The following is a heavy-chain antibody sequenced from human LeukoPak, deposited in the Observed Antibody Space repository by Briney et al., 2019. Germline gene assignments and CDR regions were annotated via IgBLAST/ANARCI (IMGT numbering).Heavy chain of an antibody. D-gene: IGHD3-10*01. CDR2: IVPIFATV. CDR1: GGTFSTSA. Sequence: ASVKVSCKASGGTFSTSAISWVRQAPGQGLEWMGGIVPIFATVNYAQKFQGRVTITADESTSTAYMDLSSLRSEDTALYYCATNLWSRGGDYWYFDLWGRGTLVTVSS. CDR3: ATNLWSRGGDYWYFDL. V-gene: IGHV1-69*13. J-gene: IGHJ2*01.